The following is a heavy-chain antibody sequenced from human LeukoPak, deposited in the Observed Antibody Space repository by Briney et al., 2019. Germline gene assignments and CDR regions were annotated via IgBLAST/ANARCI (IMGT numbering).Heavy chain of an antibody. CDR2: IYTSGST. Sequence: SETLSLTCTASGGSISSYYWSWIRQPAGKGLEWIGRIYTSGSTNYNPSLKSRVTMSVDTSKNQFSLKLSSVTAADTAVYYCARFATDYYDSSGYLNYWGQGTLVTVSS. D-gene: IGHD3-22*01. V-gene: IGHV4-4*07. CDR3: ARFATDYYDSSGYLNY. J-gene: IGHJ4*02. CDR1: GGSISSYY.